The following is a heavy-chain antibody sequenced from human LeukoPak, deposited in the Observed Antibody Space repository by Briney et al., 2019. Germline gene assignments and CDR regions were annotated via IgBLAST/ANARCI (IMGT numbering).Heavy chain of an antibody. Sequence: GGSLRLSCAASGFTFSYYAMSWVRQAPGKGLEWVSAISGSGGSTYYADSVKGRFTISRDNSKNTLYLQMNSLRAEDTAVYYCANCHGSGSSVDYWGQGTLVTVSS. CDR2: ISGSGGST. V-gene: IGHV3-23*01. CDR3: ANCHGSGSSVDY. CDR1: GFTFSYYA. J-gene: IGHJ4*02. D-gene: IGHD3-10*01.